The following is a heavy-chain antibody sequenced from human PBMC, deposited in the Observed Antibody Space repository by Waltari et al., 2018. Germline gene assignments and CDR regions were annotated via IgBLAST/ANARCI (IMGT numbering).Heavy chain of an antibody. CDR3: ARSVAGVGMEY. J-gene: IGHJ4*02. V-gene: IGHV4-34*02. D-gene: IGHD6-19*01. CDR2: VTLRGNP. CDR1: GGSLSGFH. Sequence: QVQLQQWGAGLLKPSETLSLSCDVSGGSLSGFHWTWIRQTPGKGREWFGDVTLRGNPNSNPSLKGRSPVSLDTSRRQLSLRVTAMTAADTGVYFCARSVAGVGMEYWGQGTPVTVSS.